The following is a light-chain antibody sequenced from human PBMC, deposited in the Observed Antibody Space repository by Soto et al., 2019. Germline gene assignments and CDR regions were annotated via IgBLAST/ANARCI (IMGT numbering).Light chain of an antibody. Sequence: ETVLTQSPATLSLSPGERATLSCRASQSISSYLIWYQQKPGQAPRLLIYDASSRATGIPARFSGSGSGTAFTLTISSLEPEGFAVYYCQQRGNWPLTFGGGTKVEI. CDR1: QSISSY. V-gene: IGKV3-11*01. CDR2: DAS. J-gene: IGKJ4*01. CDR3: QQRGNWPLT.